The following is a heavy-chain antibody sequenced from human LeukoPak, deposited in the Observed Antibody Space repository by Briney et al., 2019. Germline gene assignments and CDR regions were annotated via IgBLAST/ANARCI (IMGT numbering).Heavy chain of an antibody. CDR2: INHSGST. J-gene: IGHJ4*02. D-gene: IGHD6-6*01. V-gene: IGHV4-34*01. CDR3: ALGRQLVDY. CDR1: GGSFRGYY. Sequence: PSETLSLTCAVYGGSFRGYYWSWIRQPPGKGLEWIGEINHSGSTNYNPSLKSRVTISVDTSKNQFSLKLSSVTAADTAVYYCALGRQLVDYWGQGTLVTVSS.